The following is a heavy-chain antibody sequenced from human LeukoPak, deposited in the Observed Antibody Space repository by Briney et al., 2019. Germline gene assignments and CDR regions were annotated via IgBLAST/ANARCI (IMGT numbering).Heavy chain of an antibody. Sequence: SETLSLTCTVSGGSISSYYWSWIRQPPGKGLEWIGYIYYSGSTNYNPSLKSRVTISVDTSKNQFSLKLSSVTAADTAVYYCARLGYDSSGYYPSYFDYWGQGTLVTVSS. J-gene: IGHJ4*02. CDR2: IYYSGST. V-gene: IGHV4-59*08. D-gene: IGHD3-22*01. CDR1: GGSISSYY. CDR3: ARLGYDSSGYYPSYFDY.